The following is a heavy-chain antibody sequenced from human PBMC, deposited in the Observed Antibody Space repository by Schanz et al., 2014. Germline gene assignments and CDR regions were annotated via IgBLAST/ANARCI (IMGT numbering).Heavy chain of an antibody. J-gene: IGHJ4*02. V-gene: IGHV3-23*01. CDR1: GFSLDIFA. CDR3: TADLWFGAVWGVW. Sequence: EVHLLESGGGLVEPGGSLRLSCATSGFSLDIFAVSWVRQAPGKGLEWVSIISGSGGNTYYADAVRGRFTISRDNSKNTLYLQINSLRAEDTAVYYCTADLWFGAVWGVWWGQGTLVTVSS. CDR2: ISGSGGNT. D-gene: IGHD3-10*01.